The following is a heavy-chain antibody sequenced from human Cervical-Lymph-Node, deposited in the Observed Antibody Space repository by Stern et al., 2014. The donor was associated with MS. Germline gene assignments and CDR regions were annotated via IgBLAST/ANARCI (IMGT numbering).Heavy chain of an antibody. CDR1: GFTFGRHS. J-gene: IGHJ4*02. CDR3: ARPAAARYFDY. Sequence: VQLEESGGGVVQPGRSLRLSCATSGFTFGRHSMHWFCQVPGKGLERVAMLSYDGKHQHYADSVKGRFAISRDNSNNTLYLQMNSLRIEDTAMYYCARPAAARYFDYWGQGSQVTVSS. V-gene: IGHV3-30*09. D-gene: IGHD6-25*01. CDR2: LSYDGKHQ.